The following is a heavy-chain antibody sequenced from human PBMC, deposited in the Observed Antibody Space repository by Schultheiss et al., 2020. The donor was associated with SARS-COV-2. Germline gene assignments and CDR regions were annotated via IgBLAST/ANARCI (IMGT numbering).Heavy chain of an antibody. CDR2: IYYSGST. CDR3: ARTADIVLMVWNV. Sequence: SETLSLTCTVSGGSISSGDYYWSWIRQPPGKGLEWIGYIYYSGSTYYNPSLKSRVTISVDTSKNQFSLKLSSVTAADTAVYYCARTADIVLMVWNVWGQGTTVTVSS. J-gene: IGHJ6*02. CDR1: GGSISSGDYY. D-gene: IGHD2-8*01. V-gene: IGHV4-30-4*02.